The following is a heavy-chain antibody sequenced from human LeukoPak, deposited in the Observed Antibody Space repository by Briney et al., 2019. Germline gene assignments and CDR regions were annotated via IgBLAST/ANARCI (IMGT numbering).Heavy chain of an antibody. D-gene: IGHD3-22*01. CDR1: GGAIISYY. J-gene: IGHJ6*03. Sequence: PSETLSLTCSVSGGAIISYYWSWIRQPAGKGPEWIGRIYPTGNTDYNPSLKTRVTMSTDLSKKQCSLRLRSVTAADTAVYYCARLKFYDSTGYSPGYYMDVWGKGTAVTVSS. V-gene: IGHV4-4*07. CDR3: ARLKFYDSTGYSPGYYMDV. CDR2: IYPTGNT.